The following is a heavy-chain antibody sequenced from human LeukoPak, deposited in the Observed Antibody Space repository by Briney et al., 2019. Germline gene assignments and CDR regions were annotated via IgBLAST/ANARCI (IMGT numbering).Heavy chain of an antibody. J-gene: IGHJ3*02. CDR3: ARPVVPAAMGLYDAFDI. CDR2: IYPGDSDT. Sequence: GESLKISCKGSGYIFTNYWIGWVRQMPGKGLEWMGIIYPGDSDTRYSPSFQGQVTISADKSISTAYLQWSSLKASDTAIYYCARPVVPAAMGLYDAFDIWGQGTMVTVSS. CDR1: GYIFTNYW. V-gene: IGHV5-51*01. D-gene: IGHD2-2*01.